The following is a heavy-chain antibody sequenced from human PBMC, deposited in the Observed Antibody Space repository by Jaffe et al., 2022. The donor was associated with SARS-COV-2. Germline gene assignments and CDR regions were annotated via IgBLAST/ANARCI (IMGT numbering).Heavy chain of an antibody. V-gene: IGHV3-33*01. CDR3: ARDQGSSSVPFDY. CDR1: GFTFSSYG. J-gene: IGHJ4*02. D-gene: IGHD6-6*01. CDR2: IWYDGSNK. Sequence: QVQLVESGGGVVQPGRSLRLSCAASGFTFSSYGMHWVRQAPGKGLEWVAVIWYDGSNKYYADSVKGRFTISRDNSKNTLYLQMNSLRAEDTAVYYCARDQGSSSVPFDYWGQGTLVTVSS.